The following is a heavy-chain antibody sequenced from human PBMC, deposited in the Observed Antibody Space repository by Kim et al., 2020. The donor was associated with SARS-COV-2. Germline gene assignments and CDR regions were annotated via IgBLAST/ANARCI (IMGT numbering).Heavy chain of an antibody. J-gene: IGHJ6*02. D-gene: IGHD5-12*01. CDR1: GGSISSGGYY. CDR2: IYYSGST. CDR3: VSGYDSNYYYGMDV. V-gene: IGHV4-31*03. Sequence: SETLSLTCTVSGGSISSGGYYWSWIRQHPGKGLEWIGYIYYSGSTYYNPSLKSRVTISVDTSKNQFSLKLSSVTAADTAVYYCVSGYDSNYYYGMDVWGQGTTVTVSS.